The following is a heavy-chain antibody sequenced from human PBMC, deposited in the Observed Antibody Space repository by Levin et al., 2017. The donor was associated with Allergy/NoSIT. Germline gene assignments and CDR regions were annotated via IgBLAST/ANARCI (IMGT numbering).Heavy chain of an antibody. V-gene: IGHV3-33*01. CDR3: AANFDY. Sequence: GESLKISCAASGFTFSRYGMHWVRQAPGKGLEWVAVIWYDGSNEYYADSVKGRFTISRDNSKDTLYLQMNSLRAEDTAVYYCAANFDYWGQGTLVTVSS. J-gene: IGHJ4*02. CDR1: GFTFSRYG. D-gene: IGHD1-26*01. CDR2: IWYDGSNE.